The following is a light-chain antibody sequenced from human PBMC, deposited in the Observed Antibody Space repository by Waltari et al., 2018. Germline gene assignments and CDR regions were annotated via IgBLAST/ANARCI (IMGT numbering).Light chain of an antibody. CDR1: QSISSY. J-gene: IGKJ2*01. V-gene: IGKV1-5*03. Sequence: DIQMTQSPSTLSASVGDRVTITCRASQSISSYLAWYQQKSGKAPKLLIYKASSLESEVPSRFSGSGSGTEFALTVSSLQPDDFATYFCQHFNSYPFTFGQRTKLEIK. CDR3: QHFNSYPFT. CDR2: KAS.